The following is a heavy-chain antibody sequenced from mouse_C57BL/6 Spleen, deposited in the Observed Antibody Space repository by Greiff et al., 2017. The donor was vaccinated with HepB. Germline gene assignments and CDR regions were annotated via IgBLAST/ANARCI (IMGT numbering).Heavy chain of an antibody. V-gene: IGHV1-9*01. CDR3: ARSGGNYVDFDY. D-gene: IGHD2-1*01. CDR2: ILPASGST. CDR1: GYKFTGYW. Sequence: QVQLQQSGAELMKPGASVKLSCKATGYKFTGYWIVWVKQRTGRGLEWIGEILPASGSTNYNEKLKGKATFAADTSSNTAYMQLRSLTTEDSAIYYCARSGGNYVDFDYWGQGTTLTVSS. J-gene: IGHJ2*01.